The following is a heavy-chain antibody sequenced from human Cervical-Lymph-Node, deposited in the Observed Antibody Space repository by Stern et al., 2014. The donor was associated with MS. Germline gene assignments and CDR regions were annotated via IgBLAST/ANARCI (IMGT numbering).Heavy chain of an antibody. V-gene: IGHV4-61*01. J-gene: IGHJ4*02. CDR2: ISYSGST. Sequence: QVQLQESGPGLVKPSETLSLTCTVSGGSVSSGNYFCSWIRQPPGKGLEWIGYISYSGSTDYNPYIKSRVTISVDTSNNQFCLNMTSVSAADTAVYYCARQSSGGYRWGQGTLVTVSS. CDR1: GGSVSSGNYF. D-gene: IGHD5-18*01. CDR3: ARQSSGGYR.